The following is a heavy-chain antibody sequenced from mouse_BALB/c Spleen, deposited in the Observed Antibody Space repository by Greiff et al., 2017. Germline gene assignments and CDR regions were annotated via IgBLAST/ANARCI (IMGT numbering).Heavy chain of an antibody. J-gene: IGHJ3*01. V-gene: IGHV1-14*01. CDR3: ARGDHYYGSSSWFAY. CDR2: INPYNDGT. Sequence: EVKLVDSGPELVKPGASVKMSCKASGYTFTSYVMHWVKQKPGQGLEWIGYINPYNDGTKYNEKFKGKATLTSDKSSSTAYMELSSLTSEDSAVYYCARGDHYYGSSSWFAYWGQGTLVTVSA. D-gene: IGHD1-1*01. CDR1: GYTFTSYV.